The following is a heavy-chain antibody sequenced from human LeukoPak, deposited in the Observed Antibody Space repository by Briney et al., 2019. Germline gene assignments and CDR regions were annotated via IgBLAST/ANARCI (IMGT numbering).Heavy chain of an antibody. CDR3: AREGSYYYDSSGYSSFDY. V-gene: IGHV3-21*01. J-gene: IGHJ4*02. D-gene: IGHD3-22*01. Sequence: GGSLRLSCAASGFIFSSYSMNWVRQAPGKGLEWVSSISSSSSYIYYADSVKGRFTISRDNAKNSLYLQMNSLRAEDTAVYYCAREGSYYYDSSGYSSFDYWGQGTLVTVSS. CDR1: GFIFSSYS. CDR2: ISSSSSYI.